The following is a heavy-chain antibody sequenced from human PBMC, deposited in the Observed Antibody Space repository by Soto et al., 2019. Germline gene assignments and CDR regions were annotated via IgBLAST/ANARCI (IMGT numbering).Heavy chain of an antibody. V-gene: IGHV4-59*01. J-gene: IGHJ4*02. CDR3: ARAGDTAATHFDS. Sequence: SETLSLTCSVSSGSISSYYWSWIRQPPGKGLEWIGYIYYSGTTNYNPSLKSRVTISVDTSKKQFSLKLGSVTAADTAVYYCARAGDTAATHFDSWGQGTLVTVSS. D-gene: IGHD5-18*01. CDR1: SGSISSYY. CDR2: IYYSGTT.